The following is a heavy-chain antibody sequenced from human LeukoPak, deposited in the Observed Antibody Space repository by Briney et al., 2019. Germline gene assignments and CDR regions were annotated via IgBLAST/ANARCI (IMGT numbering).Heavy chain of an antibody. J-gene: IGHJ6*03. CDR2: IKQDGSEK. CDR3: ARDRRGYDKYYYYYYMDV. V-gene: IGHV3-7*01. CDR1: GFTFSSYW. Sequence: GGSLRLSCAASGFTFSSYWMSWVRQAPGKGLEWVANIKQDGSEKYYVDSVKGRFTISRDNAKNSLYLQMNSLRAEDTAVYYCARDRRGYDKYYYYYYMDVWGKGTTVTVSS. D-gene: IGHD5-12*01.